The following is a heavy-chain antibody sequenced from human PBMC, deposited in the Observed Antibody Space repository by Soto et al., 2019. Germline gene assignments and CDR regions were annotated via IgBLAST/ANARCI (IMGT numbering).Heavy chain of an antibody. CDR3: ATVPYSSRPT. J-gene: IGHJ4*02. CDR1: RFNFSAAW. CDR2: IKPKSEGETA. V-gene: IGHV3-15*07. Sequence: GGSPRLSCVASRFNFSAAWLNWIRQAPGKGLEWVGRIKPKSEGETADYTAPVRGRFTISRDDSQNTLHLQMDSLKTEDTAVYYCATVPYSSRPTWGLGVLVTVSS. D-gene: IGHD6-19*01.